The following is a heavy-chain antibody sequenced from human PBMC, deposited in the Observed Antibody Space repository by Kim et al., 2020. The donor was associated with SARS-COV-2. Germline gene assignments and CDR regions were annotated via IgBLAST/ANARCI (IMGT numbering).Heavy chain of an antibody. J-gene: IGHJ4*02. Sequence: SLKRRVTISVDTSKNQFSLKLSSVTAADTAVYYCARGYDSSGYYLVGFDYWGQGTLVTVSS. D-gene: IGHD3-22*01. CDR3: ARGYDSSGYYLVGFDY. V-gene: IGHV4-61*02.